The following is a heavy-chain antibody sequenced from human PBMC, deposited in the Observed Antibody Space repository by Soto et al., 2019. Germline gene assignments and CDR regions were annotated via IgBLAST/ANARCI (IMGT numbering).Heavy chain of an antibody. CDR1: GGTFSSYA. CDR2: IIPIFGTA. J-gene: IGHJ5*02. D-gene: IGHD3-22*01. CDR3: ARDRGPSSGYYPYWFDH. Sequence: QVQLVQSGAEVKKPGSSVKVSCKASGGTFSSYAITWVRQAPGQGLEWMGGIIPIFGTANYAQKFQGRDTITADESTSTADMELSSLRPEDTAVYYCARDRGPSSGYYPYWFDHWGQGTLVTFAS. V-gene: IGHV1-69*12.